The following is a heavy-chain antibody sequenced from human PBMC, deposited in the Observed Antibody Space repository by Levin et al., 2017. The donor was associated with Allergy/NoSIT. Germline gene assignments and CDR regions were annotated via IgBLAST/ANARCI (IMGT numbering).Heavy chain of an antibody. CDR3: AKGNKGRDGYNWLDY. CDR1: GFTFSSYG. J-gene: IGHJ4*02. Sequence: LSLTCAASGFTFSSYGMHWVRQAPGKGLEWVAVISYDGSNKYYADSVKGRFTISRDNSKNTLYLQMNSLRAEDTAVYYCAKGNKGRDGYNWLDYWGQGTLVTVSS. V-gene: IGHV3-30*18. D-gene: IGHD5-24*01. CDR2: ISYDGSNK.